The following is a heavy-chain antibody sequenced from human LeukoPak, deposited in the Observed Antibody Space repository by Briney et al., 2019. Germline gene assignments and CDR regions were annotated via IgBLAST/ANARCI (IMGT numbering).Heavy chain of an antibody. V-gene: IGHV3-74*03. CDR2: ITSEGTNT. Sequence: GGPLRLSCVASGFTFSRSWMHWVRQAPGKGLVWVSRITSEGTNTTYADSVKGRFSISRDNAENTLYLQMNSLRVEDTAVYYCAGVTGTRVWGQGTLVTVSS. J-gene: IGHJ4*02. CDR1: GFTFSRSW. D-gene: IGHD2-21*02. CDR3: AGVTGTRV.